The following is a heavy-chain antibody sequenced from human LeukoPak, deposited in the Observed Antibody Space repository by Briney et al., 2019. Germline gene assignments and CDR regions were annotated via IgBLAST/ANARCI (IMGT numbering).Heavy chain of an antibody. CDR3: ARSYYGGNYYYYYYMDV. CDR1: GGSISSSSYY. V-gene: IGHV4-39*07. D-gene: IGHD4-23*01. J-gene: IGHJ6*03. CDR2: IYYSGST. Sequence: SETMSLTCTVSGGSISSSSYYWGWIRQPPGKGLEWIGSIYYSGSTYYNPSLKSRVTISVDTSKNQFSLKLSSATAADTAVYYCARSYYGGNYYYYYYMDVWGKGTTVTVSS.